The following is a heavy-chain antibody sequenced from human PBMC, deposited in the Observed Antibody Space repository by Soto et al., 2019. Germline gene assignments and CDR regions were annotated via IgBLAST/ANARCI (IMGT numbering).Heavy chain of an antibody. CDR2: IIPIFGTA. J-gene: IGHJ4*02. CDR1: GGTFSSYA. D-gene: IGHD5-12*01. V-gene: IGHV1-69*13. CDR3: AKEGWLQFFDY. Sequence: GASVKVSCKASGGTFSSYAISWVRQAPGQGLEWMGGIIPIFGTANYAQKFQGRVTITADESTSTAYMELSSLRSEDTAVYYCAKEGWLQFFDYWGQGTLVTVSS.